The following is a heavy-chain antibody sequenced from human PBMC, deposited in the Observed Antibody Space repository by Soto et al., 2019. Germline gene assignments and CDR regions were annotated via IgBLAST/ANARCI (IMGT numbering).Heavy chain of an antibody. Sequence: GGSLRLSCAASGFTFSSYAMSWVRRAPGKGLEWVSAISGSGGSTYYADSVKGRFTISRDNAKNTLYLQMNSLRAEDTAVYYCAKDLYVWGSYLFDYWGQGTLVTVSS. V-gene: IGHV3-23*01. CDR2: ISGSGGST. J-gene: IGHJ4*02. D-gene: IGHD3-16*01. CDR3: AKDLYVWGSYLFDY. CDR1: GFTFSSYA.